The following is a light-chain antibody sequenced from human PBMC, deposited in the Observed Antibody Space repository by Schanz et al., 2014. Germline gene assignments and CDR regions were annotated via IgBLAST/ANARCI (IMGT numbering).Light chain of an antibody. V-gene: IGKV3-20*01. CDR2: AAS. Sequence: EIVLTQSPGTLSLSPGEGATLSCRASQSVRNNYVSWYQQKPGQAPRLVIYAASRRATGIPDRFSGSGSGTVFTFTINRLEPEDCAVYYCQQYGVSPLTFGGGTKVEIQ. J-gene: IGKJ4*01. CDR3: QQYGVSPLT. CDR1: QSVRNNY.